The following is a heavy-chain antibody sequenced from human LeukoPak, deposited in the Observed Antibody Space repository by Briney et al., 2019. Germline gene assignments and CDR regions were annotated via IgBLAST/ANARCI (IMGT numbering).Heavy chain of an antibody. V-gene: IGHV4-39*07. CDR3: ARDRITIFGVVIWDAFDI. CDR2: IYYSGST. J-gene: IGHJ3*02. CDR1: GGSISSSSYY. Sequence: SETLSLTCTVSGGSISSSSYYWGWIRQPPGKGLEWIGSIYYSGSTYYNPSLKSRVTISVDTSKNQFSLKLSSVTAADTAVYYCARDRITIFGVVIWDAFDIWGQGTMVTVSS. D-gene: IGHD3-3*01.